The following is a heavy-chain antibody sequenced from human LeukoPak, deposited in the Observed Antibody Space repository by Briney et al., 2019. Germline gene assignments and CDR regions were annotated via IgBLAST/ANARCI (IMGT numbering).Heavy chain of an antibody. J-gene: IGHJ4*02. V-gene: IGHV1-18*01. CDR3: ARDPLTAMVGYADY. Sequence: GASVKVSCKASGYIFTTYGISWVRQAPGQGLEWMGWINTYNGNIDYTRKLQGRVTMTTDTSTSTAYMELRSLRSDDTAVYYCARDPLTAMVGYADYWGQGTLVTVSS. CDR2: INTYNGNI. D-gene: IGHD5-18*01. CDR1: GYIFTTYG.